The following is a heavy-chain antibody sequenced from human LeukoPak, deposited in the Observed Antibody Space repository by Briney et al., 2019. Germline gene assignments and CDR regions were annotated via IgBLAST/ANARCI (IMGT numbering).Heavy chain of an antibody. D-gene: IGHD2-15*01. CDR1: GFAFSSYA. Sequence: GRSLRLSCAASGFAFSSYAMHWVRQVPGKGLDGVAIISHDGNNKYYTDSVKGRFTISRDSSKNTLFLQMNSLRTEDTAVYYCARDRCNGGTCYLSVLDYWGQGTLVTVSS. CDR2: ISHDGNNK. CDR3: ARDRCNGGTCYLSVLDY. V-gene: IGHV3-30-3*01. J-gene: IGHJ4*02.